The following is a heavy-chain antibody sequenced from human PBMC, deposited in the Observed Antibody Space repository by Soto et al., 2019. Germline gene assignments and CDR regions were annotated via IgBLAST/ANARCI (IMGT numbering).Heavy chain of an antibody. J-gene: IGHJ5*02. CDR3: ARGQRFSDWFDP. V-gene: IGHV4-4*07. Sequence: QVDLQQSGPGLVNPSETLSLTCTVSGGSMSSYYWTWIRQPAGKGLEWIGRVYSSGGTHYNPYLKSRVTISLDTSKNQFSLMLLSVTDADTAVYYCARGQRFSDWFDPWGQGTLVTVSS. CDR2: VYSSGGT. CDR1: GGSMSSYY. D-gene: IGHD3-3*01.